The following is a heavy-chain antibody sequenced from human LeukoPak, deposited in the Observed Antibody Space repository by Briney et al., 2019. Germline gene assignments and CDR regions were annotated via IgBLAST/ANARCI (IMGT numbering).Heavy chain of an antibody. Sequence: GGSLRLSCAASGFTFSSYGMNWVRQAPGKGLEWVSGISDSGVGTKHADAVKGRFTISRDNSENTLYLHMNSLRAEDTAVYYCAKDLNYYMDVWGKGTTVTISS. V-gene: IGHV3-23*01. J-gene: IGHJ6*03. CDR3: AKDLNYYMDV. CDR1: GFTFSSYG. CDR2: ISDSGVGT.